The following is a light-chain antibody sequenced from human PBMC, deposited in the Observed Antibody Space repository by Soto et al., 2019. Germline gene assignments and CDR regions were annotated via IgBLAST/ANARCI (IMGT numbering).Light chain of an antibody. CDR3: SSYTSSTTYV. J-gene: IGLJ1*01. CDR1: SSDVSGYKY. CDR2: DVS. V-gene: IGLV2-14*01. Sequence: QSVLTQPASVSGSPGQSITISCTGTSSDVSGYKYVSWYQHHPGKGPKLMLYDVSNRPSGVSNRFSGSKSGNTASLTISGLQAEDEADYYCSSYTSSTTYVFGTGTKLTVL.